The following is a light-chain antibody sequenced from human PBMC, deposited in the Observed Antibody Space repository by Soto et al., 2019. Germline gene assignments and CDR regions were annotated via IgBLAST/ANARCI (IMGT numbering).Light chain of an antibody. Sequence: QSALTQPPSASGSPGQSVTISCTGTSSDVGAYNYVSWYQQYPGKAPNLMIYEVSKRPSGVPDRFSGSKSGKTASLTVSGLKAEDEDDYYCTSYAGSNIWVFGGGTKLTVL. CDR2: EVS. V-gene: IGLV2-8*01. CDR1: SSDVGAYNY. J-gene: IGLJ3*02. CDR3: TSYAGSNIWV.